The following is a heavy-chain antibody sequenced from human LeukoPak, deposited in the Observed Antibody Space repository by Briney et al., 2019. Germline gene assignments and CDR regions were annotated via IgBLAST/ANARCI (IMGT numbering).Heavy chain of an antibody. CDR2: NSGST. Sequence: SETLSLTCTVSGGSISSTSYYWGWMRQPPGKGLEWIGTNSGSTYYNPSIKSRVIISVDTSKNQISLKLNSVTAADTAMYYCARHGDLLSPFQTWGQGTLVTVSS. D-gene: IGHD2-21*02. J-gene: IGHJ5*02. CDR1: GGSISSTSYY. V-gene: IGHV4-39*01. CDR3: ARHGDLLSPFQT.